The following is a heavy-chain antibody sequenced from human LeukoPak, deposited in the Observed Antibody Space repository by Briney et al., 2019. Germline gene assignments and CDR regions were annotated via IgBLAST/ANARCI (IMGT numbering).Heavy chain of an antibody. D-gene: IGHD5-18*01. Sequence: PGGSLRLSCIASGFTFGDYAMSWVRQAPGKGLEWVSYISSSGSTTYYADSVKGRFTISRDNAKNSLYLQMNSLRAEDTAVYYCARESGYSYGCFDYWGQGTLVTVSS. CDR2: ISSSGSTT. V-gene: IGHV3-48*03. J-gene: IGHJ4*02. CDR1: GFTFGDYA. CDR3: ARESGYSYGCFDY.